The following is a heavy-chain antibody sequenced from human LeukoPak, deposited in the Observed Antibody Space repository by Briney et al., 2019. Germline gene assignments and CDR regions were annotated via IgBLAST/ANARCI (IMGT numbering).Heavy chain of an antibody. CDR2: IYPGDSDT. V-gene: IGHV5-51*01. D-gene: IGHD5-24*01. CDR1: GYSFTSYW. J-gene: IGHJ6*02. CDR3: ARGDGHNNVYYGMDV. Sequence: GESLKISCKGSGYSFTSYWIGWVRQMPGKGLEWMGIIYPGDSDTRYSPSFQGQVTISADKSISTAYLQWSSLKASDTAMYYCARGDGHNNVYYGMDVWGQGTTVTVSS.